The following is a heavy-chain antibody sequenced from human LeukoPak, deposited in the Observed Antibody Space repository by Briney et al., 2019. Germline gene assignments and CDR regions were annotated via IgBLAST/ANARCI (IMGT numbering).Heavy chain of an antibody. D-gene: IGHD2-2*01. V-gene: IGHV3-53*01. CDR3: ARGGCSSTSCSRFDY. CDR2: IYSGGST. Sequence: PGGSLRLSCAASGFTVSSNYMSWVRQAPGKGLEWVSVIYSGGSTYYADSVKGRFTISRDNSKNTLYLQMNGLRAEDTAVYYCARGGCSSTSCSRFDYWGQGTLVTVSS. CDR1: GFTVSSNY. J-gene: IGHJ4*02.